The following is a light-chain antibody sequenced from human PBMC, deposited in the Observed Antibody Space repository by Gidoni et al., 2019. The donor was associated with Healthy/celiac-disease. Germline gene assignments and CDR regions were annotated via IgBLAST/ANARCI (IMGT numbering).Light chain of an antibody. J-gene: IGKJ1*01. CDR2: AAS. CDR3: LQDYNLWT. CDR1: QGIRND. V-gene: IGKV1-6*01. Sequence: AIQMTQSPSSLSASVGDRVTITCRASQGIRNDLGWYQQKPGKAPKLLIYAASSLQSGVPSRFSGSGSGTDFPLTISSLQPEDFATYYCLQDYNLWTCGQGTKVEIK.